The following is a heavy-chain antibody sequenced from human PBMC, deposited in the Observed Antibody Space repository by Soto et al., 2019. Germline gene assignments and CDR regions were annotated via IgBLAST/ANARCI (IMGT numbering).Heavy chain of an antibody. Sequence: ASVKVSCKASGGTFSSYAISWVRQAPGQGLEWMGGIIPIFGTANYAQKFQGRVTITADKSTSTAYMELSSLRSEDTAVYYCAGAAYEYYFDYWGRGTLVTAPQ. D-gene: IGHD2-15*01. CDR2: IIPIFGTA. V-gene: IGHV1-69*06. CDR1: GGTFSSYA. J-gene: IGHJ4*02. CDR3: AGAAYEYYFDY.